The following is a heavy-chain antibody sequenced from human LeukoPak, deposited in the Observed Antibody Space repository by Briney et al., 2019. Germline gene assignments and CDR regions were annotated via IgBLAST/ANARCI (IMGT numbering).Heavy chain of an antibody. J-gene: IGHJ4*02. D-gene: IGHD6-13*01. Sequence: PGGSLRLSCAASRFTFSSYAMSWVRQAPGKGLEWVSGVSGNGAGTYYADSVKGRFTISRDNFKNMLYLQMNSLRAEDTAVYYCAKTPWSSSGWSIDYWGQGTLVTVSS. CDR3: AKTPWSSSGWSIDY. V-gene: IGHV3-23*01. CDR1: RFTFSSYA. CDR2: VSGNGAGT.